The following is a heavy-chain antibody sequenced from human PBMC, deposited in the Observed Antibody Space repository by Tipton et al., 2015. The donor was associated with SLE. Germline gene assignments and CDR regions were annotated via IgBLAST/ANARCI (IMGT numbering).Heavy chain of an antibody. CDR2: ISSSSSTI. J-gene: IGHJ3*02. CDR1: GFTFSSYS. D-gene: IGHD3/OR15-3a*01. Sequence: GSLRLSCAASGFTFSSYSMNWVRQAPGKGLEWVSYISSSSSTIYYADSVKGRFTISRDNAKNSLYLQMNSLRAEDTAVYYCASDGLGAFDIWGQGTMVTVSS. V-gene: IGHV3-48*01. CDR3: ASDGLGAFDI.